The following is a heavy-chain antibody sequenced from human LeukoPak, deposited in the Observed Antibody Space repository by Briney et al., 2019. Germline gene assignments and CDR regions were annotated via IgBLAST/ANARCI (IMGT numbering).Heavy chain of an antibody. D-gene: IGHD5-18*01. V-gene: IGHV4-59*01. CDR3: ARSIQLWPQVWFDP. CDR1: GGSFSGYY. CDR2: IYYSGST. Sequence: PSETLSLTCAVYGGSFSGYYWSWIRQPPGKGLEWIGYIYYSGSTNYNPSLKSRVTISVDTSKNQFSLKLSSVTAADTAVYYCARSIQLWPQVWFDPWGQGTLVTVSS. J-gene: IGHJ5*02.